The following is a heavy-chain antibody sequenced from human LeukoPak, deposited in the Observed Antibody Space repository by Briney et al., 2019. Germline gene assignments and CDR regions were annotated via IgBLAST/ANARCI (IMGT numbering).Heavy chain of an antibody. CDR2: ISSNGGST. D-gene: IGHD2-2*01. CDR3: VKGFGYCSSTSCYGNWFDP. J-gene: IGHJ5*02. CDR1: GFTFSSYA. Sequence: GGSLRLSCSASGFTFSSYAMHWVRQAPGKGLEYVSAISSNGGSTYYADSVKGRFTISRDNSKNTLYLQMSSLRAEDTAVYYCVKGFGYCSSTSCYGNWFDPRGQGTLVTVSS. V-gene: IGHV3-64D*06.